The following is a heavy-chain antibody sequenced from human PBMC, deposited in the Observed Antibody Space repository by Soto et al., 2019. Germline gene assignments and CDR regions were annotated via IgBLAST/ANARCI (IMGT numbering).Heavy chain of an antibody. Sequence: GGSLRLSCAASGFTFSSYAMSWVRQAPGKGLEWVSAISGSGGSTYYADSVKGRFTISRDNSKNTLYLQMNSLRAEDTAVYYCAKKGTYSSSSMSSYYYYGMDVWGQGTTVTVS. V-gene: IGHV3-23*01. D-gene: IGHD6-6*01. CDR2: ISGSGGST. J-gene: IGHJ6*02. CDR3: AKKGTYSSSSMSSYYYYGMDV. CDR1: GFTFSSYA.